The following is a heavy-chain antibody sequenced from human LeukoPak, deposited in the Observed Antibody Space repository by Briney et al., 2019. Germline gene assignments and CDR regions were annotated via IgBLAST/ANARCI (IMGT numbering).Heavy chain of an antibody. Sequence: GGSLTLSCAASGFTVSSKYMSWVRQAPGKGLEWVSVIYGGGATYYADSVKGRFTISRDNSKNTLSLQMNSLRAGDTGVYYCARGGDSWIQLWQFDDWGQGTLVTVSS. CDR2: IYGGGAT. D-gene: IGHD5-18*01. J-gene: IGHJ4*02. V-gene: IGHV3-53*01. CDR1: GFTVSSKY. CDR3: ARGGDSWIQLWQFDD.